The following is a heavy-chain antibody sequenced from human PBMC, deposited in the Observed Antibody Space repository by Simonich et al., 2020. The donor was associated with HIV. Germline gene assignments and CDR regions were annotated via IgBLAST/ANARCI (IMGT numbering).Heavy chain of an antibody. CDR3: ARGWDGSSSSLDDY. V-gene: IGHV3-7*01. CDR1: GFTFSSYW. CDR2: IKQDGSEK. J-gene: IGHJ4*02. Sequence: EVQLVESGGGLVQPGGSLRLSCAASGFTFSSYWMSWVRQAPGKGLEWVANIKQDGSEKYYVDSVKGRFTISRDNAKNLLYLQMDSLRVEDTAVYYCARGWDGSSSSLDDYWGQGTLVTVSS. D-gene: IGHD6-6*01.